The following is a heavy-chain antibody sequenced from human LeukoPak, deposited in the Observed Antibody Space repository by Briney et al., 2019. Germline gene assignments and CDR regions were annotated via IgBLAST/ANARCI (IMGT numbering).Heavy chain of an antibody. Sequence: GGPRRPSGAVSGLALTTSTMTWGPQAPGKGLEGCWYISSRGNYVDYADAVRARFTITRDNAKTSLFLQMDSLRAEDTAVYYCAGEFANSPASMDVWGQGTTVTVSS. V-gene: IGHV3-21*01. J-gene: IGHJ6*02. CDR2: ISSRGNYV. D-gene: IGHD5-18*01. CDR1: GLALTTST. CDR3: AGEFANSPASMDV.